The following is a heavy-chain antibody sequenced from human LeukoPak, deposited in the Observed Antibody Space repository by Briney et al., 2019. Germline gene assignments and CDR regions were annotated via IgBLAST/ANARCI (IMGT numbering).Heavy chain of an antibody. CDR2: VSVYTGNT. J-gene: IGHJ4*02. V-gene: IGHV1-18*01. CDR1: GSTFGDYG. Sequence: ASVKVSCKASGSTFGDYGITWIRQAPGHGLEWTGWVSVYTGNTNYAQSLQERVIMIADTSTDTAYMELMSLRPDDTAVYYCARDPGRGTYDTSGFHYWGQGTLVTVSS. CDR3: ARDPGRGTYDTSGFHY. D-gene: IGHD3-22*01.